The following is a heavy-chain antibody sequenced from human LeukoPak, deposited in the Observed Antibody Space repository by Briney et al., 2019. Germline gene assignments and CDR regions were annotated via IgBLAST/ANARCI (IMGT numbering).Heavy chain of an antibody. CDR1: GYTLDRFG. CDR2: INPYNGTT. V-gene: IGHV1-18*01. J-gene: IGHJ4*02. CDR3: ARDTPQHLKRFDY. Sequence: ASVKVSCKASGYTLDRFGISWVRQAPGQGLEWLGWINPYNGTTIFGEKFQGRVTMTTDTSTSTVYMELTSLRSDDTAVYFCARDTPQHLKRFDYWGQGTLVTVSS.